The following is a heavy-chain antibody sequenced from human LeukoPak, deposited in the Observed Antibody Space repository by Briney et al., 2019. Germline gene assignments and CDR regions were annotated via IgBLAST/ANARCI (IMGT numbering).Heavy chain of an antibody. CDR2: IKQDGSDK. CDR3: ARVRCSSNSCFPDY. Sequence: GGSLRLSCVVPGFTFSSYAMSWVRQAPGKGLEWVANIKQDGSDKYYVDSVKGRFTISRDNAKNSLFLQMNSLRAEDTAVYYCARVRCSSNSCFPDYWGQGTLVTVSS. V-gene: IGHV3-7*03. D-gene: IGHD2-2*01. CDR1: GFTFSSYA. J-gene: IGHJ4*02.